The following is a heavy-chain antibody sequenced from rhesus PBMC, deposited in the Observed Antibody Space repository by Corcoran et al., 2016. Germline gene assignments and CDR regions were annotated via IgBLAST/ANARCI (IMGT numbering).Heavy chain of an antibody. D-gene: IGHD3-16*01. CDR1: GGSLSSNY. CDR2: ISGSGWST. Sequence: QLQLQESGPGLVKPSETLSLTCAVSGGSLSSNYCSWTRQPPGKGLEWIGRISGSGWSTDYNPSLKSRVTISTDTSKNQFSLKLSSVTAADTAVYYCAREERYYYSGSYYFDYWGQGVLVTVSS. J-gene: IGHJ4*01. V-gene: IGHV4-173*01. CDR3: AREERYYYSGSYYFDY.